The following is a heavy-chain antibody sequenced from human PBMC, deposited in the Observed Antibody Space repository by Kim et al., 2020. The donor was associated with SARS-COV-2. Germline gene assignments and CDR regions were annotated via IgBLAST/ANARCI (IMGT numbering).Heavy chain of an antibody. D-gene: IGHD1-26*01. J-gene: IGHJ6*02. CDR3: ASGSYESSGYYGMDV. Sequence: QKFQGRATMTRDTSTSTVYMELSSLRSEDTAVYYCASGSYESSGYYGMDVWGQGTTVTVSS. V-gene: IGHV1-46*01.